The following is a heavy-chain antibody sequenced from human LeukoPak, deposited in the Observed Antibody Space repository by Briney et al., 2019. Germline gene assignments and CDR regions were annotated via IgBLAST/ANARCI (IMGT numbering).Heavy chain of an antibody. CDR2: IIPIFGTA. CDR3: AGEVEMATITGAFDI. V-gene: IGHV1-69*13. Sequence: GASVKVSCKASGGTFSSYAISWVRQAPGQGLEWMGGIIPIFGTANYAQKFQGRVTITADESTSTAYMELSSLRSEDTAVCYCAGEVEMATITGAFDIWGQGTMVTVSS. CDR1: GGTFSSYA. J-gene: IGHJ3*02. D-gene: IGHD5-24*01.